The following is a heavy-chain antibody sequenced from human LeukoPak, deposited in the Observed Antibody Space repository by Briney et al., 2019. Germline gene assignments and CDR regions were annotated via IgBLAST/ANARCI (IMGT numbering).Heavy chain of an antibody. Sequence: GGSPRLSCAASGFTFSSHVMNWVRQAPGEGLEWVSSISSSGRYLYYADSVRGRFTISRGNAKNSLYLELNSLRAEDTAIYYCARATFIVEATTTGAFDVWGQGTLVTVSS. CDR2: ISSSGRYL. V-gene: IGHV3-21*06. D-gene: IGHD3-22*01. J-gene: IGHJ3*01. CDR3: ARATFIVEATTTGAFDV. CDR1: GFTFSSHV.